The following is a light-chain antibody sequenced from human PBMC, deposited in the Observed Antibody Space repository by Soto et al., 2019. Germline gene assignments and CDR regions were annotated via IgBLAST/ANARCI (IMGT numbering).Light chain of an antibody. CDR2: DAS. J-gene: IGKJ1*01. Sequence: DIQMTQSPSTLSASVGDRIIITCRASQRISRWLAWYQQTPGTAPKLLIYDASTLEIGVPSRFSGSGSGTEFTLTISSLQPDDFATYYCQQLDSYSRTFGQGTKVDIK. CDR1: QRISRW. V-gene: IGKV1-5*01. CDR3: QQLDSYSRT.